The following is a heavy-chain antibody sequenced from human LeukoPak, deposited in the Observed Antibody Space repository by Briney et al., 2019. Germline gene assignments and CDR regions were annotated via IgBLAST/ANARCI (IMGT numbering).Heavy chain of an antibody. CDR3: ARGYCSGGSCYNYFDY. J-gene: IGHJ4*02. V-gene: IGHV4-4*07. CDR2: IYTSGST. D-gene: IGHD2-15*01. CDR1: GGSISSYY. Sequence: NPSETLSLTCTVSGGSISSYYWSWIRQPAGKGLEWIGRIYTSGSTNYNPSLKSRVTMSVDTSKNQFSLKLSSVTAADTAVYYCARGYCSGGSCYNYFDYWGQGTLVTVSS.